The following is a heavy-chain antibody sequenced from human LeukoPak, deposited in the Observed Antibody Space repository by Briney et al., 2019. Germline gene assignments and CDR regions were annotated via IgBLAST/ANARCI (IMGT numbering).Heavy chain of an antibody. Sequence: ASVKVSCKAPGYTFTSYGISWVRQAPGQGLEWMGMIYPRDGSTSYAQKFQGRVTVTRDTSTSTVHMELSGLRSEDTAVYYCARDQEGFDYWGQGTLVTVSS. CDR1: GYTFTSYG. CDR2: IYPRDGST. V-gene: IGHV1-46*01. CDR3: ARDQEGFDY. J-gene: IGHJ4*02.